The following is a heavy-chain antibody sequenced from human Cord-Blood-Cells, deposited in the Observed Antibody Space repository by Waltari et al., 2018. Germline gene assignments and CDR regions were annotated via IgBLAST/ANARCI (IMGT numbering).Heavy chain of an antibody. J-gene: IGHJ4*02. CDR3: AKEIGYYYDSSGYYNY. V-gene: IGHV3-9*01. CDR2: SSWNSGRI. D-gene: IGHD3-22*01. CDR1: GSYLHYYA. Sequence: EVQLEESGEGLVQPGRSMRLSWPASGSYLHYYATPWVRQGQGKGLEWVSGSSWNSGRIGYADSVKGRFTISRDNAKNSLYLQMNSLRAEDTALYYCAKEIGYYYDSSGYYNYWGQGTLVTVSS.